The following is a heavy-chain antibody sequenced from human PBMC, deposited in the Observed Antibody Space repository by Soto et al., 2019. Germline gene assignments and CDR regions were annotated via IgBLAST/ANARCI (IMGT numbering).Heavy chain of an antibody. J-gene: IGHJ4*02. CDR1: GGSISSGGYS. CDR3: ARGVGATNDY. Sequence: SETLSLTCAVSGGSISSGGYSWSWIRQPPGKGLEWIGYIYHSGSTYYNPSLKSRVTISVDRSKNQFSLKLSSVTAADTAVYYCARGVGATNDYWGQGTLVTVSS. D-gene: IGHD1-26*01. CDR2: IYHSGST. V-gene: IGHV4-30-2*01.